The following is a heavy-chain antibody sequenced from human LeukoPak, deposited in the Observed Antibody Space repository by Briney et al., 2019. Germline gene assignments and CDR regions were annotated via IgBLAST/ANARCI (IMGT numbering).Heavy chain of an antibody. D-gene: IGHD3-16*01. Sequence: SVKVSCKASGGTFTSYAISWARPAPGQGLEWMGGIIPIFGTANYAQKFQGRVTITADKSTSTAYMELSSLRSEDTAVYYCARGGVGEFKIWGPVDYWGQGTLVTVSS. CDR3: ARGGVGEFKIWGPVDY. CDR2: IIPIFGTA. V-gene: IGHV1-69*06. J-gene: IGHJ4*02. CDR1: GGTFTSYA.